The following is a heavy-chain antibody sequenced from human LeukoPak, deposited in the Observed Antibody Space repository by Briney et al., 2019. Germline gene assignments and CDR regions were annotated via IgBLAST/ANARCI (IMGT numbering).Heavy chain of an antibody. J-gene: IGHJ6*03. D-gene: IGHD2/OR15-2a*01. CDR2: IYYSGST. CDR1: GGSISSGDYY. Sequence: SQTLSLTCTVSGGSISSGDYYWSWIRQPPGKGLEWIGYIYYSGSTYYNPSLKSRVTISVDTSKNQFSLKLSSVTAADTAVYYCARDVPPLGNSYYYMDVWGKGTTVTVSS. CDR3: ARDVPPLGNSYYYMDV. V-gene: IGHV4-30-4*08.